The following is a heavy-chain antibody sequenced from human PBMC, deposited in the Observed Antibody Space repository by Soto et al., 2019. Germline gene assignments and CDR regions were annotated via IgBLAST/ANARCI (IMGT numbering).Heavy chain of an antibody. D-gene: IGHD4-17*01. CDR2: IYYSGST. V-gene: IGHV4-59*01. Sequence: ETLSLTCTVSGGSISSYYWSWIRQPPGKGLEWIGYIYYSGSTNYNPSLKSRVTISVDTSKNQFSLKLSSVTAADTAVYYCAGKEDYGDYDWFDPWGQGTLVTVSS. CDR3: AGKEDYGDYDWFDP. CDR1: GGSISSYY. J-gene: IGHJ5*02.